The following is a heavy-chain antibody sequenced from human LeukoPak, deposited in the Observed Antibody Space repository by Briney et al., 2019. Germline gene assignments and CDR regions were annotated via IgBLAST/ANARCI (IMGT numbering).Heavy chain of an antibody. J-gene: IGHJ4*02. Sequence: PGGSLRLSCAASGFTFSTYWMHWVRQAPGKGLVWVSRVYSDGSSTSYADSVKGRFTISRDNSKNTLYLQMNSLRAEDTAVYYCAKEGSSAYWGQGTLVTVSS. CDR3: AKEGSSAY. CDR1: GFTFSTYW. V-gene: IGHV3-74*01. CDR2: VYSDGSST. D-gene: IGHD6-19*01.